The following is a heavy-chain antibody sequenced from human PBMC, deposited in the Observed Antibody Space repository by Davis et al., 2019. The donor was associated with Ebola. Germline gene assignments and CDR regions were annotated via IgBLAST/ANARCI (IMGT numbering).Heavy chain of an antibody. CDR3: ARDPGPHYDF. CDR2: IYSAGNT. D-gene: IGHD3-3*01. Sequence: PGGSLRLSCAASGFIVSDNYMSWVRQAPGKGLEWVSVIYSAGNTYYADSVKGRFTISRDNSKNTVFLQMSSLRVEDTAVYYCARDPGPHYDFWGQGTLVTVSS. V-gene: IGHV3-66*01. CDR1: GFIVSDNY. J-gene: IGHJ4*02.